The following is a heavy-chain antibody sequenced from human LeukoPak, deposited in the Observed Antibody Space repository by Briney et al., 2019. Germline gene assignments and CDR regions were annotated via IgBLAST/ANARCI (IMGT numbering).Heavy chain of an antibody. D-gene: IGHD5-18*01. CDR1: GYTFTSYY. CDR3: ARDRWGYNQGYYYYYMDV. Sequence: ASVKVSCKASGYTFTSYYMHWVRQAPGQGLEWMGIINPSGGSTSYAQKFQGRVTMTRDMSTSTVYMELSSLRSEDTAVYYCARDRWGYNQGYYYYYMDVWGKETTVTVSS. J-gene: IGHJ6*03. CDR2: INPSGGST. V-gene: IGHV1-46*01.